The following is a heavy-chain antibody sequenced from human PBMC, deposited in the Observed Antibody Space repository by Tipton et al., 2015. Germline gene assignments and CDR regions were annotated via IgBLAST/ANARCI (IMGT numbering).Heavy chain of an antibody. CDR2: IQYSGTT. J-gene: IGHJ6*02. CDR1: GGSLRPYY. CDR3: ARDLEHGMDV. Sequence: TLSLTCTVSGGSLRPYYWSWIRQPPGEGLEWIGYIQYSGTTNYNPSLGSRVTISVDTSKSQFSLTLGSLTAADTAVYYCARDLEHGMDVWGQGTTVTVSS. V-gene: IGHV4-59*01. D-gene: IGHD5-24*01.